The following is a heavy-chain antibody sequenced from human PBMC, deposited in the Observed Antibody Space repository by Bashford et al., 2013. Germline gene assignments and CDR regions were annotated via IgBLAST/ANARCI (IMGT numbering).Heavy chain of an antibody. CDR2: IYPGDSDT. CDR3: AKDGHDSQWYYYMDV. Sequence: VRQMPGKGLEWMGIIYPGDSDTEYSPSFQGQVTISADNSKNTLYLQMGSLRAEDTAVYYCAKDGHDSQWYYYMDVWGKGTTVTVSS. J-gene: IGHJ6*03. V-gene: IGHV5-51*01. D-gene: IGHD3-16*01.